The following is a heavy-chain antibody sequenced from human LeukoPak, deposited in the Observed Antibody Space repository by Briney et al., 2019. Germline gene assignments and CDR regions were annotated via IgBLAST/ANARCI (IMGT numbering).Heavy chain of an antibody. D-gene: IGHD6-6*01. V-gene: IGHV1-2*02. J-gene: IGHJ4*02. CDR3: ARDRNPKQLAGGRVGY. CDR2: INPNSGGT. CDR1: GYTFTGYY. Sequence: GASVKVSCKASGYTFTGYYMHWVRQAPGQGLEWMGWINPNSGGTNYAQKFQGRVTMTRDTSISTAYMELSRLRSDDTAVYYCARDRNPKQLAGGRVGYWGQGTLVTVSS.